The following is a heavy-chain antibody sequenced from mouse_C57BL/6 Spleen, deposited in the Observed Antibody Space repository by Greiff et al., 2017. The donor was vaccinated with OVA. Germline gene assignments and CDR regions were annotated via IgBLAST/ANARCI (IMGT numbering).Heavy chain of an antibody. V-gene: IGHV1-55*01. D-gene: IGHD1-1*01. J-gene: IGHJ3*01. CDR2: IYPGSGST. Sequence: QVQLQQPGAELVKPGASVKMSCKASGYTFTSYWITWVTQRPGQGLEWIGDIYPGSGSTNYNDKFKSKATLTVATSSSTAYMQLSSLTSEDSAVYYCERSDSLYYGSSPFAYWGQGTLVTVSA. CDR1: GYTFTSYW. CDR3: ERSDSLYYGSSPFAY.